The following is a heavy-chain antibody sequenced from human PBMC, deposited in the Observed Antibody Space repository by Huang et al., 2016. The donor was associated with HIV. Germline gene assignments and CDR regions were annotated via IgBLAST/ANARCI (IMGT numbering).Heavy chain of an antibody. CDR2: ISAYNGNT. CDR1: GYIFTKYG. CDR3: ARDHWYPLQNWFDL. Sequence: QVELVQSGAEVKRPGASVRVSCKAAGYIFTKYGINWVRQAPETGLEWMGRISAYNGNTNYAEKFQGRVTLTRDTSATTAYMELRDVTSADTAVYYCARDHWYPLQNWFDLWGQGTLVTVSS. D-gene: IGHD1-1*01. V-gene: IGHV1-18*01. J-gene: IGHJ5*01.